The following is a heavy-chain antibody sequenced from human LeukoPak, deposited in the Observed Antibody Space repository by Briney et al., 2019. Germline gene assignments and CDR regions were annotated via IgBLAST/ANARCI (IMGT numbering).Heavy chain of an antibody. CDR1: GFTFSNAW. Sequence: PGGSLRLSCAASGFTFSNAWMTWVRQAPGKGLEWVGRIKSITHGGATDYAAPVKGRFTISGDDSKNTLYLQMDSLKTEDTAVYYCSTDAGLRALGGQGTLVTVSS. V-gene: IGHV3-15*01. J-gene: IGHJ4*02. CDR3: STDAGLRAL. CDR2: IKSITHGGAT. D-gene: IGHD1-14*01.